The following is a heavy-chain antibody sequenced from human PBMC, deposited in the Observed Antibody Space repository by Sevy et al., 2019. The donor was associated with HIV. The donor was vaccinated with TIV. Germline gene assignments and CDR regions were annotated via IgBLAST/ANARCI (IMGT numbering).Heavy chain of an antibody. J-gene: IGHJ6*02. CDR3: ARVSRTMDIVVVPAARRSYYYYGMDV. Sequence: GGSLRLSCAASGFTFSSYAMSWVRQAPGKGLEWVSSISSSSSYIYYADSVKGRFTISRDNAKNSLYLQMNSLRAEDTAVYYCARVSRTMDIVVVPAARRSYYYYGMDVWGQGTTVTVSS. V-gene: IGHV3-21*01. CDR2: ISSSSSYI. D-gene: IGHD2-2*03. CDR1: GFTFSSYA.